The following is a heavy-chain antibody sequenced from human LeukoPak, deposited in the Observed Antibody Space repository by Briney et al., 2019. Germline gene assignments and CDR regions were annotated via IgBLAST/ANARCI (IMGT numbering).Heavy chain of an antibody. D-gene: IGHD3-22*01. CDR3: ARDPPRFYYDSSAFSRDYYYYMDV. CDR1: GFTFSSYA. Sequence: PGGSLRLSCAASGFTFSSYAMSWVRQAPGKGLEWVSGLSDSGSTTYYADSVKGRFTISRDNAKNSLYLQMNSLRAEDTAVYYCARDPPRFYYDSSAFSRDYYYYMDVWGKGTTVTVSS. J-gene: IGHJ6*03. CDR2: LSDSGSTT. V-gene: IGHV3-23*01.